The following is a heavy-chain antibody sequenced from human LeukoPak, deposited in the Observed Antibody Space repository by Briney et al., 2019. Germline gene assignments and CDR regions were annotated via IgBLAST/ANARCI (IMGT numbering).Heavy chain of an antibody. V-gene: IGHV4-59*08. Sequence: PSETLSLTCTVSGGSINNYYWSWIRQPPGQGLQWIGYVYYSGRTSYNPSLQSRVTISVNTSKSEFSLKLSSVIAADTAVYCCARHGYDSNGLDWGQGTLVTVSS. J-gene: IGHJ4*02. D-gene: IGHD3-22*01. CDR3: ARHGYDSNGLD. CDR2: VYYSGRT. CDR1: GGSINNYY.